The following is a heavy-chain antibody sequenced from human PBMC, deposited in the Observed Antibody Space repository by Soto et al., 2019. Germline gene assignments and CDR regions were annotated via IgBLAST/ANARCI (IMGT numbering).Heavy chain of an antibody. CDR2: IYYSGST. CDR1: GGSISGYY. J-gene: IGHJ4*02. Sequence: SETLSLTCTVSGGSISGYYWSWIRQPPGKGLEWIGYIYYSGSTNYNPSLKSRVTISIDTSKNQFSVKLSSVTAADTAVYYCARDRRSGLGYFDYWGQGSLVTVSS. D-gene: IGHD3-16*01. CDR3: ARDRRSGLGYFDY. V-gene: IGHV4-59*01.